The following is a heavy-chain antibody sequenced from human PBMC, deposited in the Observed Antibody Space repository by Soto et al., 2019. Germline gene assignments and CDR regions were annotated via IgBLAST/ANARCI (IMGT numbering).Heavy chain of an antibody. CDR1: GDSVSSNSAA. CDR3: ARVGRPGPLERDYYYGMDV. Sequence: SQTLSLTCAISGDSVSSNSAAWNWIRQSPSRGLEWLGRTYYRSKWYNDYAVSVKSRITINPDTSKNQFSLQLNSVTPEDTAVYYCARVGRPGPLERDYYYGMDVWGQGTTVTVSS. J-gene: IGHJ6*02. V-gene: IGHV6-1*01. D-gene: IGHD6-6*01. CDR2: TYYRSKWYN.